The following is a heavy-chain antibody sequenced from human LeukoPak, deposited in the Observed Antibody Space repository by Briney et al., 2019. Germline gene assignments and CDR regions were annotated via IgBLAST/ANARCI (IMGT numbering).Heavy chain of an antibody. CDR2: INYSGST. Sequence: SETLSLTCTVSGGSISSYYWSWIRQSPGKGLEWIGYINYSGSTNYNPSLKGRVTMSVDTSKNQVSLKVSSVTAADTAVYYCARGSRVVSDAFDIWGQGTMVTVSS. V-gene: IGHV4-59*01. D-gene: IGHD3-3*01. CDR3: ARGSRVVSDAFDI. CDR1: GGSISSYY. J-gene: IGHJ3*02.